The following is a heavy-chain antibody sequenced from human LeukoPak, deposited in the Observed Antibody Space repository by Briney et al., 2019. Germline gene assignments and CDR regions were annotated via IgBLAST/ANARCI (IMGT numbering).Heavy chain of an antibody. Sequence: PSETLSLTCTVSGGSISSYYWSWIRQPPGKGLEWIGYIYYSGSTNYNPSLKSRVTISVDTSKNQFSLKLSSVTAADTAVYYCAREDILTGTGAFDIWGQGTMVTVSS. CDR3: AREDILTGTGAFDI. J-gene: IGHJ3*02. CDR1: GGSISSYY. D-gene: IGHD3-9*01. V-gene: IGHV4-59*01. CDR2: IYYSGST.